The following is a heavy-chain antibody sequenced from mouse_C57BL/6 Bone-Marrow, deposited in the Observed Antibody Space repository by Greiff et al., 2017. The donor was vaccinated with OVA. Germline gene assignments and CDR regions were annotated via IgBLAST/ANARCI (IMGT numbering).Heavy chain of an antibody. V-gene: IGHV1-19*01. Sequence: VQLQQSGPVLVKPGASVKMSCKASGYTFTDYYMNWVKQSHGKSLEWIGVINPYNGGTSYNQKFKGKATLTVDKSSSTAYMELNSLTSEDSAVYYCARYGLRRYYAMDYWGQGTSVTVSS. CDR2: INPYNGGT. J-gene: IGHJ4*01. CDR1: GYTFTDYY. D-gene: IGHD2-4*01. CDR3: ARYGLRRYYAMDY.